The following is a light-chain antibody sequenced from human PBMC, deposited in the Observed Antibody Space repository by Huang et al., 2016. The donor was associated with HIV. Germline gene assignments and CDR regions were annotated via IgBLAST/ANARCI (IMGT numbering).Light chain of an antibody. CDR3: QQYGTSPPSLT. Sequence: EIVLTQSPGTLSLSPGGRATLHGRASQSVSGTYLAWYQQKPGQAPRLLIYGTSIRATGIPDRVSGSGSATDFTLTISGLEPEDFALYYCQQYGTSPPSLTFGGGTKVEIK. CDR2: GTS. J-gene: IGKJ4*01. V-gene: IGKV3-20*01. CDR1: QSVSGTY.